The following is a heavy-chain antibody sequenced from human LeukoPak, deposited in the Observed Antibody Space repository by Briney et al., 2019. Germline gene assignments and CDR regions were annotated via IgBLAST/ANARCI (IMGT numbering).Heavy chain of an antibody. Sequence: ASVKVSCKASGGTFSSYAISWVRQAPGQGLEWMGGIIPIFGTANYAQKFQGRVTITADESTSTAYMELSSLRSEDTAVYYCARAMVLLWFGELRIPYFDYWGQGTLVTVSS. CDR2: IIPIFGTA. CDR3: ARAMVLLWFGELRIPYFDY. D-gene: IGHD3-10*01. J-gene: IGHJ4*02. CDR1: GGTFSSYA. V-gene: IGHV1-69*13.